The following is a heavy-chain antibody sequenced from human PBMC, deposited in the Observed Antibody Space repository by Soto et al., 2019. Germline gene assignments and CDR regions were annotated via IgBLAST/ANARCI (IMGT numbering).Heavy chain of an antibody. J-gene: IGHJ4*02. CDR1: GGSFSGYY. V-gene: IGHV4-34*01. CDR2: ISHSGST. Sequence: PSDTLSLTCAVYGGSFSGYYWSWIRQPPGKGLEWIGEISHSGSTNYNPSLKSRVTISVDTSKNQFSLKLSSVTAADTAVYYCASRLYCTNGVCYTGIDYWGQGTLVTVSS. D-gene: IGHD2-8*01. CDR3: ASRLYCTNGVCYTGIDY.